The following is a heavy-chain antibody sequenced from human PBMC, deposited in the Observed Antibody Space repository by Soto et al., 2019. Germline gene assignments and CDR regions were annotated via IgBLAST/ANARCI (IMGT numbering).Heavy chain of an antibody. Sequence: QAGGSLRLSCAASGFSFSTSQMDWVRQAPGKGLEWVAYINDNSRAIFYADSVRGRFTISRDNAANSLFLQMNSLRGEDTAVYYCEKDLAGYAMDVCGQGTRVTVSS. CDR3: EKDLAGYAMDV. CDR2: INDNSRAI. D-gene: IGHD2-2*01. CDR1: GFSFSTSQ. J-gene: IGHJ6*02. V-gene: IGHV3-48*03.